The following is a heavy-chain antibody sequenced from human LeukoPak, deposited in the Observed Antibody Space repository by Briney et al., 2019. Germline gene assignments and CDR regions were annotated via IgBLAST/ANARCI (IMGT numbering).Heavy chain of an antibody. CDR3: AKPLYYDSSGYYDY. J-gene: IGHJ4*02. V-gene: IGHV3-30-3*02. Sequence: GGSLRLSCAASGFTFSSYAIHWVRQAPGKGLEWVAVISYDGSTKYYADSVKGRFTISRDNSKNTLYLQMNSLRAEDTAVYYCAKPLYYDSSGYYDYWGQGTLVTVSS. CDR2: ISYDGSTK. D-gene: IGHD3-22*01. CDR1: GFTFSSYA.